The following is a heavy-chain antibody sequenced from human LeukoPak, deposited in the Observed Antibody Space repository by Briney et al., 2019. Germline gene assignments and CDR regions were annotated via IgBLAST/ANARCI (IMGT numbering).Heavy chain of an antibody. CDR1: GFIFSNYW. CDR2: INTDGSDK. CDR3: TRDKGWQQFDY. D-gene: IGHD5-24*01. J-gene: IGHJ4*02. Sequence: GGSLRLSCGASGFIFSNYWMTWVRQAPGKGLERVANINTDGSDKYYVDSVKGRLTISRDNAKNSLYLQMNSLRAEDTAVYYCTRDKGWQQFDYWGPGTLVTVSS. V-gene: IGHV3-7*01.